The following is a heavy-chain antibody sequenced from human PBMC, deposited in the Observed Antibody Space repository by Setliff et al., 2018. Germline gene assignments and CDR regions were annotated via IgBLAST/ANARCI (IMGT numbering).Heavy chain of an antibody. V-gene: IGHV4-34*08. J-gene: IGHJ4*02. D-gene: IGHD2-8*02. CDR1: GFTFSSYW. CDR2: INHSGST. CDR3: TVYNTGSSKDHY. Sequence: LRLSCAASGFTFSSYWMHWIRQPPGKGLEWIGEINHSGSTNYNPSLKSRVTISVDTSKNQFSLKLSSVTAADTALYYCTVYNTGSSKDHYWGQGTPVTVSS.